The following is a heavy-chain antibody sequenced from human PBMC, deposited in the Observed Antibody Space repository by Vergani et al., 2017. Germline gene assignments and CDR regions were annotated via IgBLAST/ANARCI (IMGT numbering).Heavy chain of an antibody. CDR1: GGTFSSYA. D-gene: IGHD3-10*01. CDR2: IIPIFGTA. CDR3: ATPAPYGSGKSTYYGMDV. Sequence: QVQLVQSGAEVKKPGSSVKVSCKASGGTFSSYAISWVRQAPGQGLEWMGRIIPIFGTANYAQKFQGRVTITADESTSTAYMELSSLRSEDTAVYYCATPAPYGSGKSTYYGMDVWSQGTTVTVSS. J-gene: IGHJ6*02. V-gene: IGHV1-69*13.